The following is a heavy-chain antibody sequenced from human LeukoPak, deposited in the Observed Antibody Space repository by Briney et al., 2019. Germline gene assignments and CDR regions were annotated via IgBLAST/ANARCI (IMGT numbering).Heavy chain of an antibody. D-gene: IGHD3-3*01. Sequence: SGGSLRLSCAASGFTFSTFAMNWVRQPPGKGLEWVSSIFPSGGELHYADSVRGRFTISRDNSKSTLSLQMNSLRAEDTALYYCARRDITIFGFVSYMDVWGKGTTVTVSS. CDR1: GFTFSTFA. V-gene: IGHV3-23*01. CDR3: ARRDITIFGFVSYMDV. J-gene: IGHJ6*03. CDR2: IFPSGGEL.